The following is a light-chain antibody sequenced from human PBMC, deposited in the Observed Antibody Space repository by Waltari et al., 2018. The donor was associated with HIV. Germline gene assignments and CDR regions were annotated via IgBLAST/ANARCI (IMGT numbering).Light chain of an antibody. V-gene: IGKV3-15*01. CDR1: QRVGAN. CDR2: GAS. CDR3: QQYDNWPLT. Sequence: EIVMTQSPATLSVSPGERATLSCRASQRVGANLAWYQQRPGQAPRLLIYGASTRASGIPARFSGVGSGTDVTVTISSLQSEDFAVYYCQQYDNWPLTFGGGTKVEIK. J-gene: IGKJ4*01.